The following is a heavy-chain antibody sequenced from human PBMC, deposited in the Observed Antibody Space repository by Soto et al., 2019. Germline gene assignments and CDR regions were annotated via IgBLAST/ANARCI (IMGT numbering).Heavy chain of an antibody. J-gene: IGHJ5*02. CDR3: ARSDGYNFDTFSAP. CDR2: SNPGNGHR. V-gene: IGHV1-3*01. CDR1: GYTFTSYA. Sequence: GASVKVSCKASGYTFTSYAMNWVRQAPGQRLEWMGWSNPGNGHRKFSQRFQGRVNLTSDRPANTAYMELSSLTSGDTAVYYCARSDGYNFDTFSAPWGQGTLVTVYS. D-gene: IGHD5-12*01.